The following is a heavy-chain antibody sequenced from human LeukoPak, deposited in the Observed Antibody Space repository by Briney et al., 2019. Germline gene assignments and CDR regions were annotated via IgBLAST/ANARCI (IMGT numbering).Heavy chain of an antibody. J-gene: IGHJ4*02. CDR2: IVPIFGST. D-gene: IGHD1-26*01. CDR1: GGNLCNYA. CDR3: AREPGGVRRYFDY. V-gene: IGHV1-69*06. Sequence: SVKVSCKASGGNLCNYAISWVRQAPGQGLGWMGRIVPIFGSTNFAQKFQDRLTIAADKATNTLYLELRNLRADDTAVSYCAREPGGVRRYFDYWDQGTLVTVSS.